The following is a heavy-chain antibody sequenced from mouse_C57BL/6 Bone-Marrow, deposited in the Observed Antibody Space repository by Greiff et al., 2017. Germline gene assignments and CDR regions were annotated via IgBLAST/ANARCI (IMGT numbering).Heavy chain of an antibody. CDR1: GYTFTSYW. V-gene: IGHV1-50*01. D-gene: IGHD1-1*01. CDR3: AREGGYGSSPGYYAMDY. Sequence: QVQLQQPGAELVKPGASVKLSCKASGYTFTSYWMQWVKQRPGQGLEWIGEIDPSDSYTNYNQKFKGKATLTVDTSSSTAYLQLSSLTSEDSAVYCCAREGGYGSSPGYYAMDYWGQGTSVTVSS. J-gene: IGHJ4*01. CDR2: IDPSDSYT.